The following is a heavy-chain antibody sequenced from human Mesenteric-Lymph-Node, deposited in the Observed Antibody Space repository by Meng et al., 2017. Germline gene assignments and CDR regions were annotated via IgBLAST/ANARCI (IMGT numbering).Heavy chain of an antibody. CDR2: ISHTGST. Sequence: QLQLQESGSGLVKPSQTLSLTCAVSGGSISIGNWWSWVRQSPGKGLEWIGEISHTGSTNYNPSLKSRVTISLDNLKNHLSLKLSSVTAADTAMYYCARHEHYFDFWGQGTLVTVFS. CDR1: GGSISIGNW. J-gene: IGHJ4*02. CDR3: ARHEHYFDF. V-gene: IGHV4-4*02.